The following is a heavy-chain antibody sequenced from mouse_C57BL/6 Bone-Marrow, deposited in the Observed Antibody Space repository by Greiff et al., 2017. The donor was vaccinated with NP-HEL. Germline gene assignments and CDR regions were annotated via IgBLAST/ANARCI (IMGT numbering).Heavy chain of an antibody. CDR3: ARPSIYYDYVYAMDY. D-gene: IGHD2-4*01. Sequence: QVQLQQPGAELVRPGTSVKLSCKASGYTFTSYWMHWVKQRPGQGLEWIGVIDPSDSYTNYNQKFKGKATLTGDTSSSTAYMQLSSLTSEDSAVYYCARPSIYYDYVYAMDYWGQGTSVTVSS. CDR2: IDPSDSYT. V-gene: IGHV1-59*01. CDR1: GYTFTSYW. J-gene: IGHJ4*01.